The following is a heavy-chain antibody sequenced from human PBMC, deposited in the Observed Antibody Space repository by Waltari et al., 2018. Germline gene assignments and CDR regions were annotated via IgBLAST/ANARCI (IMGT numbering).Heavy chain of an antibody. J-gene: IGHJ2*01. Sequence: VQLQESGPGLVEPSETLSLPCAVSGFSINRGYYWGWLRQPPQKGLEWIGMIYHSGSTFYNPSLKSRVTISVDTSNNQFSLKLRSVTAADTAVYYCARGGFDSNSYFDLWGRGTLVTVSS. CDR1: GFSINRGYY. CDR3: ARGGFDSNSYFDL. CDR2: IYHSGST. V-gene: IGHV4-38-2*01. D-gene: IGHD3-22*01.